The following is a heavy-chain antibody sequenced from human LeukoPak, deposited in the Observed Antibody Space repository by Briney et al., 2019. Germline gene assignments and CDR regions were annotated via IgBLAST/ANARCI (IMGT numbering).Heavy chain of an antibody. V-gene: IGHV4-59*08. D-gene: IGHD6-13*01. CDR1: GGSISSYY. Sequence: PSETLSLTCTVSGGSISSYYWTWIRQPPAKGLEWIGYIYYSGNTNYNPSLKSRVTISLDTSRNQFSLKLSSVTAADTAVYYCARRARATAGGDYFDYWGQGTLVTVSS. CDR2: IYYSGNT. J-gene: IGHJ4*02. CDR3: ARRARATAGGDYFDY.